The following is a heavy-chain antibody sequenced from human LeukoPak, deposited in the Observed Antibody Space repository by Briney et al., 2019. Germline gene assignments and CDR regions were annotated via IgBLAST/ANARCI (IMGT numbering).Heavy chain of an antibody. Sequence: ASVKVSCKASGYTFTSYGISWVRQAPGQGLEWMGWISAYNGNTNYAQKLQGRGTMTTDTSTSTAYMELRSLRSDDTAVYYCARAGGYFDWLLQYYFDYWGQGTLVTVSS. CDR3: ARAGGYFDWLLQYYFDY. CDR2: ISAYNGNT. D-gene: IGHD3-9*01. V-gene: IGHV1-18*04. CDR1: GYTFTSYG. J-gene: IGHJ4*02.